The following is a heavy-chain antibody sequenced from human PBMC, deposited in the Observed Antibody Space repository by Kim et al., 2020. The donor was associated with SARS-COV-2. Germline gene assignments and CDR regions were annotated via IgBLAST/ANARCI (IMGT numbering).Heavy chain of an antibody. Sequence: GGSLRLSCAASGFTFSSYSMHWVRQAPGKGLVWVSRIDRDGSNTDYADSVKGRFTISRDNAKNTLYLQMNSPRADDTAVYYCARYRGSYVFDIWGQGTMVIVSS. V-gene: IGHV3-74*01. J-gene: IGHJ3*02. CDR1: GFTFSSYS. CDR3: ARYRGSYVFDI. D-gene: IGHD1-26*01. CDR2: IDRDGSNT.